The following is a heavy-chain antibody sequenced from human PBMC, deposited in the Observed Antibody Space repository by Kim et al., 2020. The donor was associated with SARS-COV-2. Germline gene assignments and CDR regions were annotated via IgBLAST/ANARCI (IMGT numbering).Heavy chain of an antibody. CDR2: IKQDGSEE. CDR3: ARGGIVPAGGIRY. CDR1: EFTFSRYW. D-gene: IGHD2-2*01. J-gene: IGHJ4*02. Sequence: GGSLRLSCAASEFTFSRYWMSWVRQAPGKGLEWVASIKQDGSEEYCVDSVKGRFTISRDNAQNSLYLQMKSLRAEDTAVYYCARGGIVPAGGIRYWGQGTVVTVSS. V-gene: IGHV3-7*01.